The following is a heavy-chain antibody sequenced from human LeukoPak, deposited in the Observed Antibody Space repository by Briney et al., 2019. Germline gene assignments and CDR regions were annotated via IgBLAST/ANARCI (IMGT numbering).Heavy chain of an antibody. CDR3: ARDGIFEYYYGSGSYGYYMDV. CDR2: INPSGGST. V-gene: IGHV1-46*01. Sequence: GASVKVSCKASGYTFTSYYMHWVRQAPGQGLEWMGIINPSGGSTSYAQKFQGRVTMTRDTSTSTVYMELSSLRSEDTAVYYCARDGIFEYYYGSGSYGYYMDVWGKGTTVTISS. D-gene: IGHD3-10*01. CDR1: GYTFTSYY. J-gene: IGHJ6*03.